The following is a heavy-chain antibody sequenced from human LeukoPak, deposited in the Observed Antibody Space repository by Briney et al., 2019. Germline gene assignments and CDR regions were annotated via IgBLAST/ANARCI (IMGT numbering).Heavy chain of an antibody. J-gene: IGHJ3*02. CDR3: ARDRDSSGYPGVFDI. V-gene: IGHV3-53*01. D-gene: IGHD3-22*01. CDR2: IYSGGST. Sequence: GGSLRLSCAASGFTVSSNYMSWVRQAPGKGLEWVSVIYSGGSTYYADSVKGRFSISRDSSKNTLYLQMNSLRAEDTAVYYCARDRDSSGYPGVFDIWGQGTMVTVSS. CDR1: GFTVSSNY.